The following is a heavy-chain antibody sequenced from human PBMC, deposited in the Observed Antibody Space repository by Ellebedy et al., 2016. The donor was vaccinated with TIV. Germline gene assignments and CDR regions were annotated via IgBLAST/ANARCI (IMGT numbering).Heavy chain of an antibody. Sequence: MPSETLSLTCTVSGGSISSYYWSWIRQSAGKGLEWIGRIYTSGNTDTSGNTTYNPSLKSRVTMSVDTPEKQFSLRLPSVTAADTAVYYCARARGQYLYGSGSYFTNWGQGEVVTVSS. V-gene: IGHV4-4*07. CDR3: ARARGQYLYGSGSYFTN. J-gene: IGHJ4*02. CDR1: GGSISSYY. CDR2: IYTSGNTDTSGNT. D-gene: IGHD3-10*01.